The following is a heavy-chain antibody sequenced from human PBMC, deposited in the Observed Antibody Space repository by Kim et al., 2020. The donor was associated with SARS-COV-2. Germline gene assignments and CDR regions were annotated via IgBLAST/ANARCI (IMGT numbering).Heavy chain of an antibody. Sequence: GGSLRLSCAASGFTFDDYAMHWVRQAPGKGLEWVSGISWNSGSIGYADSVKGRFTISRDNAKNSLYLQMNSLRAEDTALYYCAKAHTSGVAATHFDYWGQGTLVTVSS. D-gene: IGHD2-15*01. V-gene: IGHV3-9*01. CDR1: GFTFDDYA. J-gene: IGHJ4*02. CDR3: AKAHTSGVAATHFDY. CDR2: ISWNSGSI.